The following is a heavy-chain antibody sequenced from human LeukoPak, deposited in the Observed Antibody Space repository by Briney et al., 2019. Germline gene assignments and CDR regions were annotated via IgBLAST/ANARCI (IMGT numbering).Heavy chain of an antibody. Sequence: GGSLTLSCAASGFTFSSYWMSWVRQAPGKGLEWVANIKQDGSEKYYVDSVKGRFTISRDNAKNSVYLQRDSLRAEDAAVYYCAGGWDYWGQRTLVTVSS. D-gene: IGHD6-13*01. CDR1: GFTFSSYW. V-gene: IGHV3-7*01. CDR3: AGGWDY. J-gene: IGHJ4*02. CDR2: IKQDGSEK.